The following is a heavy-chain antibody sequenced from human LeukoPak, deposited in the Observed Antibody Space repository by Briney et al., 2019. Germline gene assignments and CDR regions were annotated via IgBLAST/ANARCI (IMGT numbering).Heavy chain of an antibody. V-gene: IGHV4-39*01. CDR2: VYYGGNT. CDR1: GGSISSSSYY. Sequence: TSETLSLTCTVSGGSISSSSYYWDWIRQPPGKGLEWIVNVYYGGNTFYNSSLESRVTISVDMSKNQFSLKLTSLTAADTAVYYCARQRADYFYHYLDVWGKGTSVTVSS. J-gene: IGHJ6*03. CDR3: ARQRADYFYHYLDV.